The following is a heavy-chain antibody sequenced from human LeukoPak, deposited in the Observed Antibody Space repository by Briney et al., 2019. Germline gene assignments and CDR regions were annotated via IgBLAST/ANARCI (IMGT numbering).Heavy chain of an antibody. D-gene: IGHD3-10*01. CDR3: VPRSRGMDV. V-gene: IGHV3-64D*06. J-gene: IGHJ6*02. CDR2: IGGHGGDT. CDR1: GFTFSDYA. Sequence: GGSLRLSCSASGFTFSDYAMNWVRQAPGKGLEYVSVIGGHGGDTYYADSVKGRFTISRDNSRNTLYLQMNSLRVEDTAVYYCVPRSRGMDVWGQGTTVIVSS.